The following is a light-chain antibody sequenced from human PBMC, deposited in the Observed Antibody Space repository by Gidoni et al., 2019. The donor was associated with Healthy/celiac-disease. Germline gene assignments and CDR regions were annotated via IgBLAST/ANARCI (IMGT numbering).Light chain of an antibody. CDR3: QQYNSYPWT. Sequence: DIQMTQSPSTLSASVGDRVTITCRASQSISSWLAWYQQKPGKATKLLIYKASSLESGVPSRLSGSGSGTEFTLTISSLKPDDFATYYCQQYNSYPWTFGQGTKVEIK. V-gene: IGKV1-5*03. CDR1: QSISSW. J-gene: IGKJ1*01. CDR2: KAS.